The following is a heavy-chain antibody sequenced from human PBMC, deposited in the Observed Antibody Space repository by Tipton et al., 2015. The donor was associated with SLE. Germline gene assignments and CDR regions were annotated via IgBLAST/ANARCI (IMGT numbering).Heavy chain of an antibody. V-gene: IGHV4-4*07. CDR2: IYTSGGT. J-gene: IGHJ4*02. Sequence: TLSLTCTVSGGSISNYYWSWIRQPAGKGLEWIGRIYTSGGTNYHPSPKSRVTMSVDTSKNQFSLKLSSVTAADTAVYYCARDHPVAGPFDYWGQGTLVTVSS. CDR1: GGSISNYY. CDR3: ARDHPVAGPFDY. D-gene: IGHD6-19*01.